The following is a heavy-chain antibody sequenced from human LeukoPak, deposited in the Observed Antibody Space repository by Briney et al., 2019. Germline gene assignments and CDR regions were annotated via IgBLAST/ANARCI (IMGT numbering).Heavy chain of an antibody. D-gene: IGHD6-6*01. V-gene: IGHV4-30-2*01. CDR1: GGSINSGGYS. J-gene: IGHJ2*01. CDR2: IYHSGNT. Sequence: SETLSLTCAVSGGSINSGGYSWSWIRQPPGKGLEWIGYIYHSGNTYYNPSLKSRITISIDRSKNQFSLKLSSVTAADTAVYYCARGDYSSSSDWYFDLWGRGTLVAVSS. CDR3: ARGDYSSSSDWYFDL.